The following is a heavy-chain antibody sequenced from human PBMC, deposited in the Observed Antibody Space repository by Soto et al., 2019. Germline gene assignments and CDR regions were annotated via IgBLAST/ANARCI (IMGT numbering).Heavy chain of an antibody. CDR3: ARAYSYGSGCFVAV. CDR1: GGSISSYY. D-gene: IGHD3-10*01. Sequence: SLTCTVSGGSISSYYWSWIRQPPGKGLEYVGYIYDSGNTKYNPSLKSRVTISLDTSKNQFSLKLSSVTAADTAVYYCARAYSYGSGCFVAVWGQGTKVTVSS. J-gene: IGHJ6*02. CDR2: IYDSGNT. V-gene: IGHV4-59*01.